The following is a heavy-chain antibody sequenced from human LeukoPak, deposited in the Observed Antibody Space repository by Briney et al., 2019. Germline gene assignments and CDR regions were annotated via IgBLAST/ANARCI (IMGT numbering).Heavy chain of an antibody. CDR3: AKCILTGYYNGYMDV. CDR2: ISGSGVST. V-gene: IGHV3-23*01. J-gene: IGHJ6*03. D-gene: IGHD3-9*01. CDR1: GFTFSSYA. Sequence: GGSLRLSCAASGFTFSSYAMSWVRQAPGKGLEWVSAISGSGVSTYYADSVKGRFTISRDNSKNSLYLQMNSLRAEDTAVYYCAKCILTGYYNGYMDVWGKGTTVTISS.